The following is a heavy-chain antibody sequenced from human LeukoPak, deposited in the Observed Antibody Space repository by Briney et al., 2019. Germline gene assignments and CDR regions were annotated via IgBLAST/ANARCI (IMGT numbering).Heavy chain of an antibody. J-gene: IGHJ4*02. CDR2: ISNYNGNT. Sequence: ASVKVSCKASGYTFTSYGIIWVRLAPGQGLEWMGWISNYNGNTNYAQKIQGRVTMTTDTSTSTAYMELRSLRSDDTAVYYCVRDLPYSSSWESIDYWGQGTLVTVSS. CDR1: GYTFTSYG. CDR3: VRDLPYSSSWESIDY. V-gene: IGHV1-18*01. D-gene: IGHD6-13*01.